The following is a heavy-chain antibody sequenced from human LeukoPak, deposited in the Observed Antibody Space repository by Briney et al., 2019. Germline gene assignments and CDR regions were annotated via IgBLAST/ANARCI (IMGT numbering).Heavy chain of an antibody. J-gene: IGHJ4*02. CDR3: MKDEGYGPRDY. Sequence: SETLSLTCSVSGGSISSSSYYWGWIRQSPGKGLEWIGSIYHSGSTHYSPSLESRVTISLDTSKNQFSLKLSSVTAADTAVYYCMKDEGYGPRDYWGQGTLVTVSS. D-gene: IGHD5-18*01. CDR1: GGSISSSSYY. V-gene: IGHV4-39*07. CDR2: IYHSGST.